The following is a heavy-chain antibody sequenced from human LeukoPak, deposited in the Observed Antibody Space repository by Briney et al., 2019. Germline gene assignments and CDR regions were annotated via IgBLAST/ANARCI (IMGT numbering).Heavy chain of an antibody. J-gene: IGHJ4*02. Sequence: SETLSLTCTVSGGSISSSSYYWGWIRPPPGQGLEWIGTIYYSGTTYYNPSLTGRVTISVDASKNQFSLKLSSVTAADTAVYYCARSRGYFDYWGQGTLVTVSS. CDR1: GGSISSSSYY. V-gene: IGHV4-39*01. CDR3: ARSRGYFDY. CDR2: IYYSGTT.